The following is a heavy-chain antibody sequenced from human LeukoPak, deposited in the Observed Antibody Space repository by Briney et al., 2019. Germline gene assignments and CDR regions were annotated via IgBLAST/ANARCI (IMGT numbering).Heavy chain of an antibody. CDR3: AKVRTGHYFDY. Sequence: GGSLRLSCAASGFTFCSYAMSWVRQAPGKGLEWVSAISGTGGSTYYADSVKGRFTISRDNSNNTLFLQMNSLRAEDTAVYYCAKVRTGHYFDYWGQGTLVTVSS. CDR1: GFTFCSYA. J-gene: IGHJ4*02. V-gene: IGHV3-23*01. CDR2: ISGTGGST. D-gene: IGHD1-1*01.